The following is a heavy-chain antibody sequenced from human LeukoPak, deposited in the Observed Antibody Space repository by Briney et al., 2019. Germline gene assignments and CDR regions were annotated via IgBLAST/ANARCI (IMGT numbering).Heavy chain of an antibody. D-gene: IGHD6-19*01. Sequence: SETLSLTCTVSGGSISSGSYYWSWIRQPAGKGLEWIERIYTSGSTNYNPSLKSRVTISVDTSKNQFSLKLSSVTAADTAAYYCASHSSGWYWYFDLWGRGTLVTVSS. CDR1: GGSISSGSYY. CDR3: ASHSSGWYWYFDL. V-gene: IGHV4-61*02. J-gene: IGHJ2*01. CDR2: IYTSGST.